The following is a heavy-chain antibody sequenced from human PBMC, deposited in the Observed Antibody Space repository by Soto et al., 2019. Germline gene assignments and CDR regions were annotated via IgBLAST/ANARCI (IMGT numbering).Heavy chain of an antibody. D-gene: IGHD6-19*01. CDR2: ISYDGSNK. V-gene: IGHV3-30-3*01. Sequence: PGGSLRLSCAASGFTFSSYAMHWVRQAPGKGLEWVAVISYDGSNKYYADSVKGRFTISRDNSKNTLYLQMNSLRAEDTAVYYCASHWEPGIAVAGYYYGMDVWGQGTTVTVSS. CDR3: ASHWEPGIAVAGYYYGMDV. CDR1: GFTFSSYA. J-gene: IGHJ6*02.